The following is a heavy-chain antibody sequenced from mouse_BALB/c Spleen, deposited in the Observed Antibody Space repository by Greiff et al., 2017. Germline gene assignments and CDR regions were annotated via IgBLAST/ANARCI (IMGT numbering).Heavy chain of an antibody. CDR3: ARRGDGYSYAMDY. J-gene: IGHJ4*01. V-gene: IGHV3-2*02. CDR1: GYSITSDYA. CDR2: ISYSGST. D-gene: IGHD2-3*01. Sequence: EVQLQQSGPGLVKPSQSLSLTCTVTGYSITSDYAWNWIRQFPGNKLEWMGYISYSGSTSYNPSLKSRISITRDTSKNQFFLQLNSVTTEDTATYYCARRGDGYSYAMDYWGQGTSVTVSS.